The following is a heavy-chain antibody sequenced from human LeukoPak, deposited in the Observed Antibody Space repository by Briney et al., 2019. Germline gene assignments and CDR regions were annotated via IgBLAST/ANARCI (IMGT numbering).Heavy chain of an antibody. D-gene: IGHD6-19*01. CDR2: ISSSSSYI. Sequence: PGGSLRLSCAASGFTFSTYGMNWVRQAPGKGLEWVSSISSSSSYIYYADSVKGRFTISRDNAKNSLYLQMNSLRAEDTAVYYCARGKLAVAGGPQNRYFDYWGQGTLVTVSS. CDR3: ARGKLAVAGGPQNRYFDY. CDR1: GFTFSTYG. J-gene: IGHJ4*02. V-gene: IGHV3-21*01.